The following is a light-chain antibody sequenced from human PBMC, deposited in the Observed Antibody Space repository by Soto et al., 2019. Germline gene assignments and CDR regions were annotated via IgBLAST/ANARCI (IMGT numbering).Light chain of an antibody. CDR1: QSVSSN. CDR3: QQYNNWTPCT. V-gene: IGKV3-15*01. CDR2: GAS. Sequence: EVVITQSPPTLSVSPGERATLSCRASQSVSSNLAWYQQKPGQAPRLLIYGASTRATGIPARFSGSGSGTEFTLTISSLQSEDFAVYYCQQYNNWTPCTFGQGTKVDIK. J-gene: IGKJ1*01.